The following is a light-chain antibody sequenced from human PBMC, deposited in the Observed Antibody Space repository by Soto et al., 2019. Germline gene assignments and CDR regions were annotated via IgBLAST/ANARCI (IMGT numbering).Light chain of an antibody. V-gene: IGKV1-5*03. CDR1: QTISSW. CDR2: KAS. J-gene: IGKJ1*01. Sequence: DIQMTQSPSTLSGSVGGRVTITCRASQTISSWLAWYQQKPGKAPKLLIYKASTLKSGVPSRFSGSGSGTEFTLTICSLQPDDFATYYSQLYNSYSEAFGQGTMVDI. CDR3: QLYNSYSEA.